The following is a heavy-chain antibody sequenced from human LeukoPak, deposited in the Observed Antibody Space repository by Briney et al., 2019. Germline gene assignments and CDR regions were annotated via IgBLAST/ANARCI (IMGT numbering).Heavy chain of an antibody. D-gene: IGHD2-15*01. Sequence: GASVKVSCEASGYTFTGYYMHWVRQAPGQGLEWMGWINPNSGGTNYAQKFQGRVTMTRDTSISTAYMELSRLRSDDTAVYYCARDLCSGGSCYQGANWLDPWGQGTLVTVSS. CDR1: GYTFTGYY. J-gene: IGHJ5*02. CDR3: ARDLCSGGSCYQGANWLDP. CDR2: INPNSGGT. V-gene: IGHV1-2*02.